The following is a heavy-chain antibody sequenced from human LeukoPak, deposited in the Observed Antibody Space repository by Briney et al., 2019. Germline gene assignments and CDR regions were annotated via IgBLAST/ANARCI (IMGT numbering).Heavy chain of an antibody. CDR2: IRSKAYAGTT. CDR1: GFTFGDYA. V-gene: IGHV3-49*04. Sequence: GGSLRLSCTASGFTFGDYAISWVRQAPGKGLEWVGFIRSKAYAGTTDYAASVKGRFTISRDDSKSIAYLQMNSLKTEDTAVYYCTSGIVVVVAARRVWFDPWGQGTLVTVSS. J-gene: IGHJ5*02. CDR3: TSGIVVVVAARRVWFDP. D-gene: IGHD2-15*01.